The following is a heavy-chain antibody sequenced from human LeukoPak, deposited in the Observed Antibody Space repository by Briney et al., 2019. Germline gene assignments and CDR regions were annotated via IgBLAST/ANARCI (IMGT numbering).Heavy chain of an antibody. V-gene: IGHV3-7*02. J-gene: IGHJ4*02. CDR2: INHDGGDK. D-gene: IGHD4-17*01. CDR3: AITGGPTVTAFDL. CDR1: GFIFRNSW. Sequence: PGGSLRLSCVASGFIFRNSWMSCVLQAPGKGLEWVANINHDGGDKNYVDSVKGRFTISRDNAKSSLYLQMNSLRVEDTAVYYCAITGGPTVTAFDLCGQGILVTVSS.